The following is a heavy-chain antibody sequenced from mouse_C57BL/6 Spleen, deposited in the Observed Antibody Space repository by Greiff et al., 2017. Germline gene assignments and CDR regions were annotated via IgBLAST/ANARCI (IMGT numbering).Heavy chain of an antibody. CDR2: ISDGGSYT. CDR3: ARDDYGSSEAMDD. Sequence: EVKLVESGGGLVKPGGSLKLSCAASGFTFSSYAMSWVRQTPEKRLEWVATISDGGSYTYYPDNVKGRFTISRDNAKNNLYLQMSHLKSEDTAMDYCARDDYGSSEAMDDWGQGTSVTVAS. V-gene: IGHV5-4*01. J-gene: IGHJ4*01. D-gene: IGHD1-1*01. CDR1: GFTFSSYA.